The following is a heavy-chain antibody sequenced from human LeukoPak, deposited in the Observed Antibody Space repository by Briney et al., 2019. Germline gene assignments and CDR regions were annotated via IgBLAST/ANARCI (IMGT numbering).Heavy chain of an antibody. CDR2: INPSGGST. CDR1: GYTFTGYY. Sequence: ASVKVSCKDFGYTFTGYYMHWVRQAPGQGLEWMGIINPSGGSTSYAQKFQGRVTMTRDMSTSTVYMELSSLRSEDTAVYYCARVRDGLDYWGQGTLVTVSS. CDR3: ARVRDGLDY. J-gene: IGHJ4*02. D-gene: IGHD5-24*01. V-gene: IGHV1-46*01.